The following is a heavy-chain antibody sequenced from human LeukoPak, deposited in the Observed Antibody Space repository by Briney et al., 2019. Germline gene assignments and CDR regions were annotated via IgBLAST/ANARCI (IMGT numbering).Heavy chain of an antibody. CDR1: GYTFTSYG. CDR2: ISAYNGNT. V-gene: IGHV1-18*01. D-gene: IGHD3-22*01. Sequence: ASVKVSCKASGYTFTSYGISWVRQAPGQGLEWMGWISAYNGNTNYAQKPQGRVTMTTDTSTSTAYMELRSLRSDDTAVYYCARLDYYDSQGDVWGKGTTVTVSS. CDR3: ARLDYYDSQGDV. J-gene: IGHJ6*04.